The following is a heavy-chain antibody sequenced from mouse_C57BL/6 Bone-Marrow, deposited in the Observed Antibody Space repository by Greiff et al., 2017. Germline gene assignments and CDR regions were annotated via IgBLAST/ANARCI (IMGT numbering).Heavy chain of an antibody. CDR1: GFTFSSYT. CDR3: ASRTHWYFDV. J-gene: IGHJ1*03. CDR2: ISGGGGNT. V-gene: IGHV5-9*01. Sequence: EVKLVESGGGLVKPGGSLKLSCAASGFTFSSYTMSWVRQTPEKRLEWVATISGGGGNTYYPDSVKGRFTISRDNAKNTLYLQMSSLRSEDTSLYYCASRTHWYFDVWGTGTTVTVSS.